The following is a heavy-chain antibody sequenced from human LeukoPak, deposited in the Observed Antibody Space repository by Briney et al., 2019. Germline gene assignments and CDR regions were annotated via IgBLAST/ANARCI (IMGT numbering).Heavy chain of an antibody. CDR3: AKDRSIGTYYTFDS. Sequence: GGSLRLSCAASGFTFSSYAMSWVRQAPGKGLEWVSAISGSGGSTNYADSVKGRFTISRDNSKNTLYLQMSSLTAKDTAVYYCAKDRSIGTYYTFDSWGQGTLVTVSS. D-gene: IGHD1-26*01. CDR2: ISGSGGST. J-gene: IGHJ4*02. V-gene: IGHV3-23*01. CDR1: GFTFSSYA.